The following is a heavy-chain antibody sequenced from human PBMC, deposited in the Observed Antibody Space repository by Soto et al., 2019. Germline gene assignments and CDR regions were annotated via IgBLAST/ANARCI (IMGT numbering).Heavy chain of an antibody. CDR3: ARIICSSTSCQYX. V-gene: IGHV2-26*01. D-gene: IGHD2-2*01. CDR1: GFSLSNARMG. CDR2: IFSNDEK. Sequence: SGPTLVNPPETLTLTCTVSGFSLSNARMGVSWIRHPPVKALEWLAHIFSNDEKSYSTPLKSRITISKDTSKSQVVLTMTNMDPVDTATYYCARIICSSTSCQYXWGQGTRVTGSX. J-gene: IGHJ4*02.